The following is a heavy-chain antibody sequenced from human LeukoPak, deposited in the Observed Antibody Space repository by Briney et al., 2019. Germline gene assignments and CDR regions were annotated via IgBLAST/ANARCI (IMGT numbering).Heavy chain of an antibody. CDR1: GFTFSSYW. D-gene: IGHD3-3*01. J-gene: IGHJ3*02. Sequence: GGSLRLSCAASGFTFSSYWMSWVRQAPGKGLEWVANIKQDGSEKYYVDSAKGRFTISRDNDKNSLYLQMNSLRAEDTAVYYCARDGIAIFGVGIDAFDIWGQGTMVTVSS. CDR2: IKQDGSEK. V-gene: IGHV3-7*01. CDR3: ARDGIAIFGVGIDAFDI.